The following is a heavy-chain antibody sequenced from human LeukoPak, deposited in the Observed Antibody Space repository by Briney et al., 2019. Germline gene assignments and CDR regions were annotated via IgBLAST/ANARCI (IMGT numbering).Heavy chain of an antibody. Sequence: ASVKVSCKASGGTFSSYAISWVRQAPGQGLEWMGGIIPIFGTANYAQKFQGRVTITADKSTSTAYMELSSLRSEDTAVYYCARRRGSSSPYYYYGMTSGAKGPRSPSPQ. CDR3: ARRRGSSSPYYYYGMTS. CDR2: IIPIFGTA. CDR1: GGTFSSYA. D-gene: IGHD6-13*01. V-gene: IGHV1-69*06. J-gene: IGHJ6*04.